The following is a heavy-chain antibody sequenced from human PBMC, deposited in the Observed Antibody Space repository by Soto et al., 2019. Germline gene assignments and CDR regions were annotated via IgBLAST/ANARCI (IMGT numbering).Heavy chain of an antibody. J-gene: IGHJ3*02. V-gene: IGHV4-34*01. CDR2: INHSGST. CDR3: ARDRAPGGFRFSSRHDAFDI. CDR1: GGSFSGYY. D-gene: IGHD3-10*01. Sequence: SETLSLTCAVYGGSFSGYYWSWIRQPPGKGLEWIGEINHSGSTNYNPSLKSRVTISVDTSKNQFSLKLSSVTAADTAVYYCARDRAPGGFRFSSRHDAFDIWGQGTMVTVSS.